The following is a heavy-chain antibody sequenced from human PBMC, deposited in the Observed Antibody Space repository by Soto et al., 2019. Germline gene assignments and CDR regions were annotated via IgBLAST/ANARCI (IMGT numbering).Heavy chain of an antibody. V-gene: IGHV1-18*01. CDR3: ARDLQAVASAIGY. D-gene: IGHD6-19*01. CDR2: ISPYFGKT. Sequence: ALLNVSRKTSGYTFTRYGYTWVSKDTEQGLEWLGWISPYFGKTNYAQKFQGRMTLTTDTSMGTAFMELKSLRSDDAAVYYCARDLQAVASAIGYCGAGTLGSVSS. J-gene: IGHJ4*02. CDR1: GYTFTRYG.